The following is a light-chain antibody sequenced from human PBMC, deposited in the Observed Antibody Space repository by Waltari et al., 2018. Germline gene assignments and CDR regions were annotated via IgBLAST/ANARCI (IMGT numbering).Light chain of an antibody. CDR1: QSISSW. Sequence: DIQMTQSPSTLSASVGDRVTITFRASQSISSWLAWYQQKPGKAPKLLIYDASSLESGVPSRFSGSGSGTEFTLTISSLQPDDFATYYCQQYNSPRTFGQGTKVEIK. CDR2: DAS. CDR3: QQYNSPRT. V-gene: IGKV1-5*01. J-gene: IGKJ1*01.